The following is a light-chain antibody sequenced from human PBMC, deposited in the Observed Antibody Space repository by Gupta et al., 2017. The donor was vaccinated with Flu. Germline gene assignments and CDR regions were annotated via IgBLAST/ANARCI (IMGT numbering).Light chain of an antibody. CDR2: EVT. V-gene: IGLV2-18*02. J-gene: IGLJ1*01. CDR3: ASYTGSDTFV. CDR1: RSDIGTYNR. Sequence: SALTQPPSVSGSAGQSVTISCTGTRSDIGTYNRVSWYQQSPGTNTKLIIYEVTNRSAGVPGRFSASKSGNTASLTISALAGEADADYYYASYTGSDTFVFGTGTKVTVL.